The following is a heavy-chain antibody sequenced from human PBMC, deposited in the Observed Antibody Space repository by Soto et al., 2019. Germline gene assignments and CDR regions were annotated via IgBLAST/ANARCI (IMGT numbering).Heavy chain of an antibody. Sequence: PGGSLRLSCAASGFTFSDYAMSWVRQAPGKGLEWVSVINSDGATYYADSVQGRFSISRDNSKSTLCLQMNSLSVEDTAIYYCASRPRGSVAGTLDSWGQGSLVTVS. CDR1: GFTFSDYA. J-gene: IGHJ5*01. CDR2: INSDGAT. CDR3: ASRPRGSVAGTLDS. V-gene: IGHV3-23*01. D-gene: IGHD6-19*01.